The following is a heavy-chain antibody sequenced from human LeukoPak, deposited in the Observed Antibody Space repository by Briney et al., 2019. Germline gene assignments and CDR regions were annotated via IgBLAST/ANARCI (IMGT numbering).Heavy chain of an antibody. D-gene: IGHD1-26*01. V-gene: IGHV3-30*03. CDR2: ISHDGSNK. Sequence: PGGSLRLSCAASGFTFSSYGMHWVRQAPGKGLEWVAVISHDGSNKYYADSVKGRFTISRDNSKDTVYLQMNSLRAEDTAIYYCARIRVGFYMDVWGKGTTVTVSS. CDR3: ARIRVGFYMDV. J-gene: IGHJ6*03. CDR1: GFTFSSYG.